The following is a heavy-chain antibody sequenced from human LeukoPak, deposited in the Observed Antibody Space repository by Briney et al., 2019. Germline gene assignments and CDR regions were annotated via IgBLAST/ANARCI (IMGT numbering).Heavy chain of an antibody. Sequence: SVKVSCKASGGTFSSYAISWVRQAPGQGLEWMGRIIPIFGTANYAQKFQGRVTITTDESTSTAYMELSSLRSEDTAVYYCAMYSSSSVDYYYYMDVWGKGTTVTVSS. CDR3: AMYSSSSVDYYYYMDV. V-gene: IGHV1-69*05. D-gene: IGHD6-6*01. CDR1: GGTFSSYA. CDR2: IIPIFGTA. J-gene: IGHJ6*03.